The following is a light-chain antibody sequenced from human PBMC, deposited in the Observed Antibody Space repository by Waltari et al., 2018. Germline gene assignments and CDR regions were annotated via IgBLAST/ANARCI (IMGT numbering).Light chain of an antibody. CDR2: DAS. J-gene: IGKJ4*01. CDR3: QQRSIWLT. V-gene: IGKV3-11*01. Sequence: EIVLTQSPATLSLSPGERATLSCRASESVRNYLAWYQQKPGQAPRLLISDASNRATGIPARFSGSGSGTDFTLTISSLEPEDFAVYYCQQRSIWLTFGGGTKVEIK. CDR1: ESVRNY.